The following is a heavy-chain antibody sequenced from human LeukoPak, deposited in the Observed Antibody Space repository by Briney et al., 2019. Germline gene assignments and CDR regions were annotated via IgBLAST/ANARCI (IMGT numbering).Heavy chain of an antibody. CDR3: ARVAHSSSWYYFDY. Sequence: GGSLRLSCAASGFSVSGNWMHWVRQAPGKGLVWVSRINSDGSSTNYADSVKGRFTISRDNSKNTLYLQMNSLRAEDTAVYYCARVAHSSSWYYFDYWGQGTLVTVSS. J-gene: IGHJ4*02. D-gene: IGHD6-13*01. V-gene: IGHV3-74*01. CDR1: GFSVSGNW. CDR2: INSDGSST.